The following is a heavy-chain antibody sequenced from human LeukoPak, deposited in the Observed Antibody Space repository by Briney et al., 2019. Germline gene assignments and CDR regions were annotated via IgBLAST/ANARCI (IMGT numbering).Heavy chain of an antibody. CDR3: ARRGYYGSETYFYSWFDP. J-gene: IGHJ5*02. V-gene: IGHV4-59*08. Sequence: SETLSLTCTVSGDSINNYYGSWIRQPPGKGLEWIGYIYYSGSTTYNPSLKSRGTISVDTSKNQFSLKLSSVTAADTAVYYCARRGYYGSETYFYSWFDPWGQGTLVTVSS. CDR2: IYYSGST. D-gene: IGHD3-10*01. CDR1: GDSINNYY.